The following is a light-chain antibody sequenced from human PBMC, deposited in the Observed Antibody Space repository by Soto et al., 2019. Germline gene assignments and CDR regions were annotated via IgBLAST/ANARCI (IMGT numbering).Light chain of an antibody. CDR3: SSYTSTSTLVV. V-gene: IGLV2-14*01. J-gene: IGLJ2*01. Sequence: QSVLTQPASVSGSPGQSITISCTGTSSDVGNYIFVSWYQQHPGKAPKLIIYEVSNRPSGVSNRFSGSKSGNTASLTISGLQAEDEADYYCSSYTSTSTLVVFGGGTKLTVL. CDR1: SSDVGNYIF. CDR2: EVS.